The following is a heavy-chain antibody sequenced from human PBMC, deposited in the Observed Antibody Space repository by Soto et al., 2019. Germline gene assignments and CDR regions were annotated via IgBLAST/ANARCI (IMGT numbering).Heavy chain of an antibody. V-gene: IGHV2-5*02. CDR2: IYWDDDE. Sequence: QITLKESGPTLVKPTQTLTLTCTFPGFSLSTTAEGVGWIRQPPGKALEWLALIYWDDDERYSPSLKSRLTIPKDPSKNQVVLTMTNVDPVDTATYYCAHGSCSSADCYPNPYLDYWGQGILVTVSS. CDR1: GFSLSTTAEG. CDR3: AHGSCSSADCYPNPYLDY. J-gene: IGHJ4*02. D-gene: IGHD2-2*01.